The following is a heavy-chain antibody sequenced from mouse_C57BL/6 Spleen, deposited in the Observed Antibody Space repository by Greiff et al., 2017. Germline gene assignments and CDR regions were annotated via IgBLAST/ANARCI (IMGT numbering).Heavy chain of an antibody. CDR2: IYPGSGST. V-gene: IGHV1-55*01. CDR3: ARWQYYYAMGD. D-gene: IGHD6-1*01. Sequence: QVQLQQPGAELVKPGASVKMSCKASGYTFTSYWITWVKQRPGQGLEWIGDIYPGSGSTNYTEKFKSKATLTVDTSSSTAYMQHSSLTSEDSAVYSCARWQYYYAMGDWGQRTSVTVSS. CDR1: GYTFTSYW. J-gene: IGHJ4*01.